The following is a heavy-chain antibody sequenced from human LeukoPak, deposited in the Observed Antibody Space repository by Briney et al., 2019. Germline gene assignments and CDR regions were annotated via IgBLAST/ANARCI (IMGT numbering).Heavy chain of an antibody. D-gene: IGHD2-2*01. V-gene: IGHV1-2*02. J-gene: IGHJ5*02. CDR1: GYTFTVYY. CDR3: ARVGDIVVVPADNWFDP. CDR2: INPNSGGT. Sequence: ASVKVSCKASGYTFTVYYMHWVRQAPGQGLEWMGWINPNSGGTNYAQKFQGRVTMTRDTSISTAYMELSRLRSDDTAVYYCARVGDIVVVPADNWFDPWGQGTLVTVSS.